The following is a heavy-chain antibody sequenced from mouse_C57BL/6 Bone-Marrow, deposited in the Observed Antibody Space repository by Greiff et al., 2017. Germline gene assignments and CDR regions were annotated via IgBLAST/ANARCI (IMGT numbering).Heavy chain of an antibody. Sequence: VQLQQSGPGLVQPSQSLSITCTVSGFSLTSYGVHWVRQPPGKGLEWLGVIWSGGSTDYNAAFISRLSISKDNSKSQVFFKMNSLQTDDTAIYYCAKNEYYGSSPWYFDVWGTGTTVTVSS. CDR1: GFSLTSYG. J-gene: IGHJ1*03. CDR2: IWSGGST. CDR3: AKNEYYGSSPWYFDV. D-gene: IGHD1-1*01. V-gene: IGHV2-4*01.